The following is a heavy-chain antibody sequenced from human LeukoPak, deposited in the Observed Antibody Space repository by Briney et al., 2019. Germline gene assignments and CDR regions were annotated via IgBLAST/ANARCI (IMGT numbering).Heavy chain of an antibody. V-gene: IGHV1-2*02. D-gene: IGHD3-16*01. CDR2: INPNSGGT. CDR3: ARSRNYDYVWGSYPSPFDI. CDR1: GYTFTGYY. Sequence: ASVKVSCKASGYTFTGYYMHWVRQAPGQGLEWMGWINPNSGGTNYAQKLQGRVTMTTDTSTSTAYMELRSLRSDDTAVYYCARSRNYDYVWGSYPSPFDIWGQGTMVTVSS. J-gene: IGHJ3*02.